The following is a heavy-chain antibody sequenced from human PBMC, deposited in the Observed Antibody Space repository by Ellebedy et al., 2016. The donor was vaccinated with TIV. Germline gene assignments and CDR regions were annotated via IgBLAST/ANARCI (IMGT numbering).Heavy chain of an antibody. CDR3: ARLNNYYDSSGYPDY. CDR2: IYYSWST. J-gene: IGHJ4*02. CDR1: GGSISSYY. Sequence: MPSETLSLTCTVSGGSISSYYWSRIRQPPGKGLEWIGYIYYSWSTNYNPSLKSRVTISVDTSKNQFSLKLSSVTAADTAVYYCARLNNYYDSSGYPDYWGQGTLVTVSS. D-gene: IGHD3-22*01. V-gene: IGHV4-59*08.